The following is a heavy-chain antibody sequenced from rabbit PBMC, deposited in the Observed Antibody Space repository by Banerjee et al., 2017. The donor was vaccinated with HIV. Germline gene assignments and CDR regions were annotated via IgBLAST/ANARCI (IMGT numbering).Heavy chain of an antibody. CDR2: IYAGSSGGT. Sequence: QSLEESGGDLVKPEGSLTLTCKASGLDFSSSYWICWVRQAPGKGLEWIACIYAGSSGGTWYASWVNGRFTISRSTSLNTVDLKMTRLTAADTATYFCARDAGSSYYTGYYFNLWGPGTLVTVS. CDR3: ARDAGSSYYTGYYFNL. D-gene: IGHD8-1*01. CDR1: GLDFSSSYW. J-gene: IGHJ4*01. V-gene: IGHV1S43*01.